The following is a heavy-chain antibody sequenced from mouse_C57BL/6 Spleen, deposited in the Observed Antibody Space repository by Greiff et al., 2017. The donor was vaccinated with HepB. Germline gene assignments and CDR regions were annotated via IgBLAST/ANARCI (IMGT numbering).Heavy chain of an antibody. J-gene: IGHJ1*03. CDR1: GYTFTSYW. D-gene: IGHD1-1*01. CDR2: IDPSDSYT. V-gene: IGHV1-69*01. CDR3: ARGGLRSSCLYWDFDV. Sequence: VQLQQPGAELVMPGASVKLSCKASGYTFTSYWMHWVKQRPGQGLEWIGEIDPSDSYTNYNQKFKGKSTLTVDKSSSTAYMQLSSLTSEDSAVYYCARGGLRSSCLYWDFDVWGTGTTVTVAS.